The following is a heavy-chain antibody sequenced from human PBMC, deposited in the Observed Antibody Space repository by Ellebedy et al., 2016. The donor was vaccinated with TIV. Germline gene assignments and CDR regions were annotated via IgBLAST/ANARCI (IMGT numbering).Heavy chain of an antibody. CDR1: GFTFSDYW. J-gene: IGHJ4*02. CDR2: MNEDGSGK. V-gene: IGHV3-7*03. D-gene: IGHD5-12*01. CDR3: ARSGTRYSAYG. Sequence: PGGSLRLSCAASGFTFSDYWMTWVRQAPEKGLEWVANMNEDGSGKYYVDSVKGRFTISRDNAKHSLYLQMNSLRAEDTAFYYCARSGTRYSAYGWGQGTLVTVSS.